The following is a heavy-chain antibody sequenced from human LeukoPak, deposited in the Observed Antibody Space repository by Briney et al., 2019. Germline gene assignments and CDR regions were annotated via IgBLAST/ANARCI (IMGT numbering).Heavy chain of an antibody. D-gene: IGHD2-21*01. Sequence: SETLSLTCAVSGYSISSGYYWGWIRQPPGKGLEWIGSIYHSGSTYYNPSLKSRVTISVDTSKNQFSLKLSSVTAADTAVYYCARVTIPRLAGMDVWGKGTTVIVSS. CDR1: GYSISSGYY. J-gene: IGHJ6*04. V-gene: IGHV4-38-2*01. CDR2: IYHSGST. CDR3: ARVTIPRLAGMDV.